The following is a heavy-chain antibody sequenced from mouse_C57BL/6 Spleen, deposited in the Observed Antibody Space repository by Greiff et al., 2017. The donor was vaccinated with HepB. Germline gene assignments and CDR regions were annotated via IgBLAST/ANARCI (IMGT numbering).Heavy chain of an antibody. CDR3: ARGGSSRD. D-gene: IGHD1-1*01. CDR1: GYTFTDYY. Sequence: VQLQQSGAELVRPGASMKLSCKASGYTFTDYYINWVKQRPGQGLEWIARLYPGSGNTYYNEKFKGKATMTAEKSSSTAYMQLSSLTSEDSAVYFCARGGSSRDWGQGTLVTVSA. J-gene: IGHJ3*01. CDR2: LYPGSGNT. V-gene: IGHV1-76*01.